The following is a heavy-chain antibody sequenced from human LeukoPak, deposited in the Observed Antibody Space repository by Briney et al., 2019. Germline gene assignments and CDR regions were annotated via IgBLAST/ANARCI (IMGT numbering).Heavy chain of an antibody. V-gene: IGHV3-21*01. Sequence: PGGSLRLSCAASGFAFSSYSMNWFRQAPGKGLEWVASITSGSKYIFYADSVRGRFTISRDNAENSLFLHMKSLRADDTGVYFCARDEETVAGLNGFDLWGQGTLVTVSS. CDR3: ARDEETVAGLNGFDL. J-gene: IGHJ4*02. CDR1: GFAFSSYS. D-gene: IGHD6-19*01. CDR2: ITSGSKYI.